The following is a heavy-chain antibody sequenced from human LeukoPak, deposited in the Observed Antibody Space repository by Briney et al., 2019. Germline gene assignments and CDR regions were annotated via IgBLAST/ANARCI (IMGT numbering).Heavy chain of an antibody. V-gene: IGHV4-39*01. CDR3: ARQRDYDSSDFDY. Sequence: HPSETLSLTCTVSGGSISSSSHYWGWIRQSPGKGLEWIGSSYYIGSTYYNPSLKSRVTISVDTSKNQFSLKLTSVTAADTAVYYCARQRDYDSSDFDYWGQGTLVTVSS. CDR2: SYYIGST. D-gene: IGHD3-22*01. J-gene: IGHJ4*02. CDR1: GGSISSSSHY.